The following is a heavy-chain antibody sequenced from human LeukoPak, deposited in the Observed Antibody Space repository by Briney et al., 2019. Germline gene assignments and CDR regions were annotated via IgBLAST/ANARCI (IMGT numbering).Heavy chain of an antibody. J-gene: IGHJ4*02. CDR3: ARLYYDFWSGYSDGSGAFVY. CDR1: GYTFTSYG. D-gene: IGHD3-3*01. CDR2: INPNSGGT. Sequence: ASVKVSCKASGYTFTSYGISWVRQAPGQGLEWMGWINPNSGGTNYAQKFQGRVTMTRDTSISTAYMELSRLRSDDTAVYYCARLYYDFWSGYSDGSGAFVYWGQGTLVTVSS. V-gene: IGHV1-2*02.